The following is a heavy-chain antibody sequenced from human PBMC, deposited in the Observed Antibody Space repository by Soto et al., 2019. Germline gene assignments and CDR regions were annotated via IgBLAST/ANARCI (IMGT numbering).Heavy chain of an antibody. Sequence: ASVKVSCKASGYTFTSYYMHWVRQAPGQGLGWMGIINPSGGSTSYAQKFQGRVTMTRDTSTSTVYMELSSLRSEDTAVYYCARDYYDSSGYFGASRYAFDIWGQGTMVTVSS. CDR2: INPSGGST. D-gene: IGHD3-22*01. CDR1: GYTFTSYY. V-gene: IGHV1-46*01. CDR3: ARDYYDSSGYFGASRYAFDI. J-gene: IGHJ3*02.